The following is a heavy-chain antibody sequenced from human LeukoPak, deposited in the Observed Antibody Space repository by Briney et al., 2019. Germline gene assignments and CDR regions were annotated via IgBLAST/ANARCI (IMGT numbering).Heavy chain of an antibody. CDR2: INPNSGGT. CDR3: ARDHRGGYYGSGSYYPPYYFDY. J-gene: IGHJ4*02. V-gene: IGHV1-2*02. D-gene: IGHD3-10*01. CDR1: GYTFTGYY. Sequence: ASVKVSCKASGYTFTGYYMHWVRQAPGQGLEWMGWINPNSGGTNYAQKFQGRVTMTRDTSISTAYMELSRLRSDDTAVYYCARDHRGGYYGSGSYYPPYYFDYWGQRTLVTVSS.